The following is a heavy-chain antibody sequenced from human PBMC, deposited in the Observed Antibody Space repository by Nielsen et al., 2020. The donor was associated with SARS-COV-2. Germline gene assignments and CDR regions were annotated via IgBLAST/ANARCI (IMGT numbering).Heavy chain of an antibody. V-gene: IGHV3-21*01. CDR3: ARELRFLEWLLYGVFDY. CDR1: GFTFSSYG. J-gene: IGHJ4*02. D-gene: IGHD3-3*01. CDR2: ISSSSSYI. Sequence: GGSLRLSCAASGFTFSSYGMNWVRQAPGKGLEWVSSISSSSSYIYYADSVKGRFTISRDNAKNSLYLQMNSLRAEDTAVYYCARELRFLEWLLYGVFDYWGQGTLVTVSS.